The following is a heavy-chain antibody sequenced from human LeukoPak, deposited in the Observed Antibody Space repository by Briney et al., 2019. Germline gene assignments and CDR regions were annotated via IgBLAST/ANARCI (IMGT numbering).Heavy chain of an antibody. J-gene: IGHJ6*03. D-gene: IGHD6-19*01. CDR2: INHSGST. CDR3: ARTGGYSSGWSPYYYYYMDV. CDR1: GGSFSGYY. Sequence: SETLFLTCAVYGGSFSGYYWSWIRQPPGKGLEWIGEINHSGSTNYNPSLKSRVTISVDTSKNQFSLKLSSVTAADTAVYYCARTGGYSSGWSPYYYYYMDVWGKGTTVTISS. V-gene: IGHV4-34*01.